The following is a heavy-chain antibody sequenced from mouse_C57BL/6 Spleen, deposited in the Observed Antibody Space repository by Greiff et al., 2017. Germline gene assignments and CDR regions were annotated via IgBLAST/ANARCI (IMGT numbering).Heavy chain of an antibody. CDR2: IYPRDGST. V-gene: IGHV1-85*01. Sequence: QVQLQQSGPELVKPGASVKLSCKASGYTFTSSDINWVKQRPGQGLEWIGWIYPRDGSTKYNEKFKGKATLTVDTSSSTAYMQLHSLAYEDIYVYFSAKWGRGPLFAYWGQGTLVTVSA. J-gene: IGHJ3*01. CDR1: GYTFTSSD. D-gene: IGHD3-3*01. CDR3: AKWGRGPLFAY.